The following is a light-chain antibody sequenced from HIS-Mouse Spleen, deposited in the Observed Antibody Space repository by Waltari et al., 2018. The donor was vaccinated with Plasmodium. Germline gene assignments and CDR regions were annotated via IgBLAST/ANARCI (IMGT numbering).Light chain of an antibody. V-gene: IGLV3-1*01. J-gene: IGLJ2*01. CDR2: KDS. CDR3: QAWDSSTVV. Sequence: SYELTQPPSASVSPGQAASITCPGPELADTYACWSQQKPGQSPVLVIYKDSKRPSGLPERFAGSNSGNTATLTISGTQAMDEADYYCQAWDSSTVVFGGGTKLTV. CDR1: ELADTY.